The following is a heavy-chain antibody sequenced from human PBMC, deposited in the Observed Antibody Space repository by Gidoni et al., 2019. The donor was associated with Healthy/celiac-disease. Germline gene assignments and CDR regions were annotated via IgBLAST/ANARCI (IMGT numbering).Heavy chain of an antibody. CDR1: GYSISSGYY. D-gene: IGHD2-2*01. CDR3: ARSGTRRYYGMDV. CDR2: ISNSGST. Sequence: QVQLQESGPGLLKPSEPLSLTCAVSGYSISSGYYWGWFRQPPGKGLEWIGSISNSGSTYYNPSRKSRVTISGDTYKNQFSLKLSSVTAADTAVYYCARSGTRRYYGMDVWGQGTTVTVSS. J-gene: IGHJ6*02. V-gene: IGHV4-38-2*01.